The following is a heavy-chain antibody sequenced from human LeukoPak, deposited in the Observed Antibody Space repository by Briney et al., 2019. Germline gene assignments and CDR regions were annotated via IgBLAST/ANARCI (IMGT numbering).Heavy chain of an antibody. V-gene: IGHV1-69*05. D-gene: IGHD2-2*01. CDR3: ARWGRYRSSTSCSYFDY. Sequence: ASVKVSCKASGYTFTSYGISWVRQAPGQGLEWMGGIIPIFGTANYAQKFQGRVTITTDESTSTAYMELSSLRSEDTAVYYCARWGRYRSSTSCSYFDYWGQGTLVTVSS. CDR1: GYTFTSYG. CDR2: IIPIFGTA. J-gene: IGHJ4*02.